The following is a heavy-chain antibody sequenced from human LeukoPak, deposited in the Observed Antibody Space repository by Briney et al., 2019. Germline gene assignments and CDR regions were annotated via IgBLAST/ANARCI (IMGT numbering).Heavy chain of an antibody. V-gene: IGHV3-21*04. CDR2: ISSSSSYI. Sequence: PGGSLRLSCAASGFTFSSYSMNWVRQAPWKGLEWVSSISSSSSYIYYADSVKGRFTISRDNAKNSLYLQMNSLRAEDTALYYCAKDLLIAAAGIFDCWGQGTLVTVSS. CDR3: AKDLLIAAAGIFDC. J-gene: IGHJ4*02. CDR1: GFTFSSYS. D-gene: IGHD6-13*01.